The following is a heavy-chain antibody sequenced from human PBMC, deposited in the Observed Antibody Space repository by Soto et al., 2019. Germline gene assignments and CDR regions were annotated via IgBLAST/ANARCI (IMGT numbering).Heavy chain of an antibody. CDR2: ISYDGSNK. J-gene: IGHJ4*02. CDR3: AKETPGDSSGLDY. D-gene: IGHD3-22*01. Sequence: GGSLRLSCAASGFTCSSYGMHWVRQAPGKGLEWVAVISYDGSNKYYADSVKGRFTISRDNSKNTLYLQMNSLRAEDTAVYYCAKETPGDSSGLDYWGQGTLVTVSS. V-gene: IGHV3-30*18. CDR1: GFTCSSYG.